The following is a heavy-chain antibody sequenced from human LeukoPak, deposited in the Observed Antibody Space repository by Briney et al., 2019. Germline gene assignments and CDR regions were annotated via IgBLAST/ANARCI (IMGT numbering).Heavy chain of an antibody. CDR1: GGTFSNYV. V-gene: IGHV1-69*06. CDR2: IIPIFGTT. J-gene: IGHJ4*02. D-gene: IGHD3-22*01. Sequence: SVKVSCKASGGTFSNYVFSWVRQAPGQGLEWMGGIIPIFGTTTYAQKFQGRVTVTADKSTSTAYMELSSLRSEDTAVYYCATEGYYDSSGYYTDYWGQGTLVTVSS. CDR3: ATEGYYDSSGYYTDY.